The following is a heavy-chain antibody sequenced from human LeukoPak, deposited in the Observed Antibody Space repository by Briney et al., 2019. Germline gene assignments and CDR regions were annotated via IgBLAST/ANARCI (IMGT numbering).Heavy chain of an antibody. CDR2: ISSSSSYI. CDR3: ARDTYYYGSGIANL. J-gene: IGHJ5*02. D-gene: IGHD3-10*01. Sequence: PGGSLRLSCAASVFTFSSYSMNWVRQAPGKGLEWVSSISSSSSYIYYADSVKGRFTISRDNAKNSLYLQMNSLRAEDTAVYYCARDTYYYGSGIANLWGQGTLVTVSS. V-gene: IGHV3-21*01. CDR1: VFTFSSYS.